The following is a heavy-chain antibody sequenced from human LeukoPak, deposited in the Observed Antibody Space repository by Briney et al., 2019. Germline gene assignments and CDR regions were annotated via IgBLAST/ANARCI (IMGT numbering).Heavy chain of an antibody. Sequence: PGGSLRLSCAASGFTFSSYSMNWVRQAPGKGLEWVSSISSSSSYIYYADSVKGRFTISSDNAKNSLYLQMNSLRAEDTAVYYCARILTGQGWFDPWGQGTLVTVSS. J-gene: IGHJ5*02. CDR1: GFTFSSYS. CDR2: ISSSSSYI. CDR3: ARILTGQGWFDP. D-gene: IGHD3-9*01. V-gene: IGHV3-21*01.